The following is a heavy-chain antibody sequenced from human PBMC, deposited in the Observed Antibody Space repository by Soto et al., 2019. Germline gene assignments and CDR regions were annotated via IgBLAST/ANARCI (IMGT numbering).Heavy chain of an antibody. D-gene: IGHD6-13*01. CDR1: GGSFSGYY. J-gene: IGHJ4*02. CDR3: ARTYSSSWSPFYY. Sequence: QVQLQQWGAGLLKPSETLSLTCAVYGGSFSGYYWSWIRQPPGKGLEWIGEINHSGGTNYNPSIKSRVIISVDTSKNQFSLKLSSVPAADTAVYYCARTYSSSWSPFYYWGQGTLVTVSS. CDR2: INHSGGT. V-gene: IGHV4-34*01.